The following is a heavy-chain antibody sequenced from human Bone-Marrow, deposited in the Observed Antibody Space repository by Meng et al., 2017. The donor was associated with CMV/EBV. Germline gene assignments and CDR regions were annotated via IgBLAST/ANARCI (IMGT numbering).Heavy chain of an antibody. CDR3: ARDFAGGSVDV. CDR2: IIPILGIA. J-gene: IGHJ6*02. D-gene: IGHD2-8*02. V-gene: IGHV1-69*04. Sequence: SVKVSCKASGGTFSSYAISWVRQAPGQGLEWMGRIIPILGIANYAQKFQGRVTITADKSTSTAYMELSSLRSEDTAVYYCARDFAGGSVDVWGQGTTVPVPS. CDR1: GGTFSSYA.